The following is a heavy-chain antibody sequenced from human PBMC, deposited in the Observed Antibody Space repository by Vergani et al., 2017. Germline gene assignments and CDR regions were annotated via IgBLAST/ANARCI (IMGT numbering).Heavy chain of an antibody. V-gene: IGHV4-4*02. J-gene: IGHJ5*02. CDR3: ARGGIAAAVWFDP. CDR2: INHSGST. D-gene: IGHD6-13*01. Sequence: QVQLQESGPGLVKPSGTLSLTCAVSGGSISSSNWWSWVRQPPGKGLEWIGEINHSGSTNYNPSLKSRVTISVDTSKNQFSLKLSSVTAADTAVYYCARGGIAAAVWFDPWGQGTLVTVSS. CDR1: GGSISSSNW.